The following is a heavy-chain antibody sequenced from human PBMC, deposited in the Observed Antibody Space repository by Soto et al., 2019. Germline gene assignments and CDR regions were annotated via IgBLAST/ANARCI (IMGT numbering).Heavy chain of an antibody. CDR1: GGSISSGGYY. CDR3: ARTGLLYCSGGSCPPDGMDV. CDR2: IYYSGST. J-gene: IGHJ6*02. D-gene: IGHD2-15*01. Sequence: SETLSLTCTVSGGSISSGGYYWSWIRQHPGKGLEWIGYIYYSGSTYYNPSLKSRVTISVDTSKNQFSLKLSSVTAADTAVYYCARTGLLYCSGGSCPPDGMDVWGQGTTVTVSS. V-gene: IGHV4-31*03.